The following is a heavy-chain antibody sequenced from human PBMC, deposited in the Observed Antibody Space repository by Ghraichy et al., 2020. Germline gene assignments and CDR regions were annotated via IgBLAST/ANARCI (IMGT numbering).Heavy chain of an antibody. CDR1: GFSFDSYD. D-gene: IGHD3-22*01. J-gene: IGHJ4*02. Sequence: GESLRLSCAASGFSFDSYDMHWVRQVTGKGLEWVSAIGTAGDTYYPDSVEGRFTISRENAKNSLFLQMNSLRTGDTAVYYCARARSSGQFDYWGQGTLVTVSS. CDR3: ARARSSGQFDY. V-gene: IGHV3-13*04. CDR2: IGTAGDT.